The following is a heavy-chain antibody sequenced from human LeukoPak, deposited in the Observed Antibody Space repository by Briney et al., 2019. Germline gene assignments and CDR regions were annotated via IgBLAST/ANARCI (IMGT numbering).Heavy chain of an antibody. D-gene: IGHD3-3*01. CDR1: GGSISSSSYY. J-gene: IGHJ4*02. CDR2: IYYSGST. Sequence: TSETLSLTCTVSGGSISSSSYYWGWIRQPPGKGLEWIGSIYYSGSTYYNPSLKSRVTISVDTSKNQFSLKLSSVTAADTAVYYCATSSKGYDFWSGYLFQFDYWGQGTLVTVSS. V-gene: IGHV4-39*01. CDR3: ATSSKGYDFWSGYLFQFDY.